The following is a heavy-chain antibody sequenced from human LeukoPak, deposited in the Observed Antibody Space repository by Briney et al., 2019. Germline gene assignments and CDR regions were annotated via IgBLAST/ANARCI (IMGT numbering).Heavy chain of an antibody. CDR1: GFTFSSYA. CDR2: ISGSGGST. J-gene: IGHJ6*04. Sequence: PGGSLRLSCAASGFTFSSYAMSWVRQAPGKGLEWVSAISGSGGSTNYADSVKGRFTISRDNSKNTLYLQMNSLRAEDTAVYYCAKDRGYCSSTSCYSDGMDVWGKGTTVTVSS. CDR3: AKDRGYCSSTSCYSDGMDV. V-gene: IGHV3-23*01. D-gene: IGHD2-2*01.